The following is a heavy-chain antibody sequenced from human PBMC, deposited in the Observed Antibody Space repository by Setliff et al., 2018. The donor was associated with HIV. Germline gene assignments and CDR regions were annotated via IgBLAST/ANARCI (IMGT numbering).Heavy chain of an antibody. CDR3: ARATFSSSWYPFDGFDI. Sequence: SETLSLTCAVSGVSISSQYWSWIRQPPGKGLEWIGEINHSGSTNYNPSLKSRVTILVDTSKNQFSLKLNSVTAADTAVYYCARATFSSSWYPFDGFDIWGQGTPVTVSS. CDR1: GVSISSQY. V-gene: IGHV4-59*11. J-gene: IGHJ3*02. D-gene: IGHD6-13*01. CDR2: INHSGST.